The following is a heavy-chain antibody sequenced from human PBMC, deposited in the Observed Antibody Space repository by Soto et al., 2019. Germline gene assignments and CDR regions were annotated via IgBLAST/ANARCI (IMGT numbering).Heavy chain of an antibody. CDR3: AKDEGYCSSTSCRGPFDP. V-gene: IGHV3-30*18. D-gene: IGHD2-2*01. J-gene: IGHJ5*02. CDR2: ISYDGSNK. Sequence: GGSLRLSCAASGFTFSSYGMHWVRQAPGKGLEWVAVISYDGSNKYYADSVKGRFTISRDNSKNTLYLQMNSLRAEDTAVYYCAKDEGYCSSTSCRGPFDPWGQGTLVTVSS. CDR1: GFTFSSYG.